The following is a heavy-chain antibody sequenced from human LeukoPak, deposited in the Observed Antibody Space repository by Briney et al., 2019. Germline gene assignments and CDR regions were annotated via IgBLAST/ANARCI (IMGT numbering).Heavy chain of an antibody. CDR2: IYTSGST. V-gene: IGHV4-61*02. CDR1: GGSISRGSYY. J-gene: IGHJ4*02. CDR3: ARRSLRGVIRY. D-gene: IGHD3-10*01. Sequence: SETPSLTCTVSGGSISRGSYYWSWIRQPAGKGLEWIGRIYTSGSTNYNPSLKSRVTISVDTSKNQFSLKLSSVTAADTALYYCARRSLRGVIRYWGQGTLVTVSS.